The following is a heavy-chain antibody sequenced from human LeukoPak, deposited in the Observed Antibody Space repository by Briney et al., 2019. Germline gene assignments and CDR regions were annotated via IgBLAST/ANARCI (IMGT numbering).Heavy chain of an antibody. Sequence: GGSLRLSCAASGFTFSGYSMNWVRRAPGKGLEWVSSISSGSSFMYYADSVKGRFTISRDNAKNSLYLQMNSLRAEDTAVYYCARFTTVTDAFDIWGQGTMVTVSS. J-gene: IGHJ3*02. CDR1: GFTFSGYS. CDR3: ARFTTVTDAFDI. D-gene: IGHD4-17*01. V-gene: IGHV3-21*01. CDR2: ISSGSSFM.